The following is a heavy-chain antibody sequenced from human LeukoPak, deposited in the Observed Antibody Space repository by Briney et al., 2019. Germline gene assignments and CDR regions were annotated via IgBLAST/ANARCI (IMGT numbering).Heavy chain of an antibody. D-gene: IGHD3-9*01. Sequence: GGSLRLSCAASGFTFSSYALSWVRQAPGKGLEWVSAISGSGGSTYYADSVKGRFTISRDNSKNALYLQMNGLRAEDTAVYYCAKEYFDWLSEFDPWGQGTLVTVSS. CDR3: AKEYFDWLSEFDP. J-gene: IGHJ5*02. CDR2: ISGSGGST. CDR1: GFTFSSYA. V-gene: IGHV3-23*01.